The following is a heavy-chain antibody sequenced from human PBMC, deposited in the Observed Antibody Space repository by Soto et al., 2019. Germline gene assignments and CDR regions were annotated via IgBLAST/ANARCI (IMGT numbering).Heavy chain of an antibody. J-gene: IGHJ6*02. D-gene: IGHD3-3*01. CDR1: GFSLISARMG. V-gene: IGHV2-26*01. Sequence: FGPNLEHTIETLPPTFTLSGFSLISARMGMSWIRHPPGKALEWLAHIFSNDEKSYSTSLKSRLTISKDTSKSQVVLTMTNMDPVDTATYYCARIFTYYDFWSGLYYGMDVWGQGTTVTGSS. CDR3: ARIFTYYDFWSGLYYGMDV. CDR2: IFSNDEK.